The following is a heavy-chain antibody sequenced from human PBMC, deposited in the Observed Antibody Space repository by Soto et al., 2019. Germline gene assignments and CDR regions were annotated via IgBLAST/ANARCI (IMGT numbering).Heavy chain of an antibody. CDR2: IKQDGSLK. V-gene: IGHV3-7*03. Sequence: EVQLVESGGGLVQPGGSLRLSCATSGFIFSNYWMTWVRQAPGKGLEWVANIKQDGSLKYYVDSVKGRFTFSRDNAKNSVYLQMNSLRAEDTAVYFCARIGYSSSSLDYWGQGTLVTVS. D-gene: IGHD6-6*01. CDR3: ARIGYSSSSLDY. J-gene: IGHJ4*02. CDR1: GFIFSNYW.